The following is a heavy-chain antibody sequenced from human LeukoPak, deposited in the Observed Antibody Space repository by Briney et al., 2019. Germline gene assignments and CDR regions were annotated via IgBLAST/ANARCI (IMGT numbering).Heavy chain of an antibody. CDR1: GFTFSTHG. D-gene: IGHD6-13*01. Sequence: GGSLRLSCAASGFTFSTHGMHWVRQAPGKGLEWVAVISFDGRNKYYADSVKGRFTISRDNSKNTLYLQMNSLRAEDTAVYYCARDYSSHWPLDYWGQGTLVTVSS. CDR3: ARDYSSHWPLDY. J-gene: IGHJ4*02. V-gene: IGHV3-30*03. CDR2: ISFDGRNK.